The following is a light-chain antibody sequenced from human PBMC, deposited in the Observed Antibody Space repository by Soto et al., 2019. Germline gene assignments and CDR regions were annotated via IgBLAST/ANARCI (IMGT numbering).Light chain of an antibody. CDR3: CSYADTNPFV. Sequence: QAVLTQPRSVSGSPGQSVTISCTGTSTDVGGYNYVSWYQQCSGKAPKVLIYDVTKRPSGVPDRFSGSKSGDTASLTISGLQAEDESDYYCCSYADTNPFVFGSGTKGTVL. CDR2: DVT. CDR1: STDVGGYNY. J-gene: IGLJ1*01. V-gene: IGLV2-11*01.